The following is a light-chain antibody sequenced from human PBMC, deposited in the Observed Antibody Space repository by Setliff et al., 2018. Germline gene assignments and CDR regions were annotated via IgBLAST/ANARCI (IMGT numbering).Light chain of an antibody. J-gene: IGLJ1*01. CDR3: QAWDSTTAV. V-gene: IGLV3-1*01. CDR1: KLGEKY. Sequence: SYELTQPPSVSVSPGQTASITCSGDKLGEKYASWYQQKPGQSPVLVMFQDSKRPSGTPERFSGSNSGNTATLTIGGTQAVDEADYYCQAWDSTTAVFGTGTKVTVL. CDR2: QDS.